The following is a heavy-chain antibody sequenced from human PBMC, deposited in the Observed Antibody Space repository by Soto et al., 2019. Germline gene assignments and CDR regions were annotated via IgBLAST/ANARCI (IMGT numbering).Heavy chain of an antibody. CDR2: ISSSSSYI. J-gene: IGHJ3*02. D-gene: IGHD3-16*02. V-gene: IGHV3-21*01. CDR1: GFTFSSYS. CDR3: ARPQSPPAYDYFWGSYRLNAFDI. Sequence: EVQLVESGGGLVKPGGSLRLSCAASGFTFSSYSMNWVRQAPGKGLEWVSSISSSSSYIYYAASVKGRFTISRDNAKNSLYLQMNSLIAEDTAVYYCARPQSPPAYDYFWGSYRLNAFDIWGQGTMVTVSS.